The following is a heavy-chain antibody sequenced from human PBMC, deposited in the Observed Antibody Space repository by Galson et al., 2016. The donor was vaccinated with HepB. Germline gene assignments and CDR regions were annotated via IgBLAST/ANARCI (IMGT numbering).Heavy chain of an antibody. J-gene: IGHJ4*02. CDR3: ASHLHGSGSSSYFDY. V-gene: IGHV4-59*01. CDR1: GGSITTYY. Sequence: SETLSLTCTVSGGSITTYYWSWIRQPPGKGLGWLAYIYYTGSTNYNPSLKSRVTISIDTSKNQFSLRLTSVTAADTAVYFCASHLHGSGSSSYFDYWGPGTLVTVSS. CDR2: IYYTGST. D-gene: IGHD3-10*01.